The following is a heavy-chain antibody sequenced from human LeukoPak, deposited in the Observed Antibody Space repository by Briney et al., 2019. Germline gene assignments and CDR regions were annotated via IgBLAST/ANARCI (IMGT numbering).Heavy chain of an antibody. CDR1: GGSISTYY. J-gene: IGHJ3*02. V-gene: IGHV4-59*01. Sequence: SETLSLTCTVSGGSISTYYWGWIRQPPGKGLERIGYIYYSGNTNYNPSLKSRVTISVDTSKNQFSLRLSSVTAADTAIYYCARVGSYAFDIWGQGTMVTVSS. CDR3: ARVGSYAFDI. CDR2: IYYSGNT.